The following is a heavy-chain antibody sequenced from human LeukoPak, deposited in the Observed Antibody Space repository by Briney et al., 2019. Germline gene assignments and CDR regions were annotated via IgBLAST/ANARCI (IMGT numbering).Heavy chain of an antibody. D-gene: IGHD6-19*01. J-gene: IGHJ6*04. CDR1: GGTFSSYA. Sequence: WASVKVSCKASGGTFSSYAISWVRQAPGQGLEWMGGIIPIFGTANYAQKFQGRVTITADESTSTAYMELSSLRSEDTAVYYCASGGSGWYNRYYYYYGMDVWGKGTTVTVSS. CDR2: IIPIFGTA. CDR3: ASGGSGWYNRYYYYYGMDV. V-gene: IGHV1-69*01.